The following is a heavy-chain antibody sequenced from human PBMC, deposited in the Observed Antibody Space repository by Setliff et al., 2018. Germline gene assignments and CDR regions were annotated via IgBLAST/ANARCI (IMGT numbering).Heavy chain of an antibody. CDR2: INNY. Sequence: GGSLRLSCAAAGFTFSSHWMHWVRQAPGKRLMWVSRINNYYEDSVKGRFTISRDNTFNTLYLQMNSLGAEDTAVYYCAKDNVGYCSGGSCHPYYFDCWGQGTRVTVSS. D-gene: IGHD2-15*01. CDR3: AKDNVGYCSGGSCHPYYFDC. CDR1: GFTFSSHW. V-gene: IGHV3-74*01. J-gene: IGHJ4*02.